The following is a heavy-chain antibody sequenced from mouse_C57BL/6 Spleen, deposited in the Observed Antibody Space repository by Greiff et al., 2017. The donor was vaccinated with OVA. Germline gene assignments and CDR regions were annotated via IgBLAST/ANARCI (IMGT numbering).Heavy chain of an antibody. Sequence: EVMLVESGGGLVKPGGSLKLSCAASGFTFSSYTMSWVRQTPEKRLEWVATISGGGGNTYYPDSVKGRFTISRDNAKNTLYLQMSSLRSEDTALYYCARGTTVVATRRYYFDYWGQGTTLTVSS. CDR3: ARGTTVVATRRYYFDY. CDR2: ISGGGGNT. CDR1: GFTFSSYT. D-gene: IGHD1-1*01. V-gene: IGHV5-9*01. J-gene: IGHJ2*01.